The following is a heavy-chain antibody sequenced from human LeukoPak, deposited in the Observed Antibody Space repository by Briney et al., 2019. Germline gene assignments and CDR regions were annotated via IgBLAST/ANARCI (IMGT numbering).Heavy chain of an antibody. V-gene: IGHV4-61*02. CDR1: GGSISSGSYY. CDR2: IYTSGST. CDR3: ARQITIFGVVPTQTFDY. J-gene: IGHJ4*02. Sequence: KPSETLSLTCTVSGGSISSGSYYWSWIRQPAGKGLEWIGRIYTSGSTNYNPSFKSRVTISVDTSKNQFSLRLNSVTAADTALYYCARQITIFGVVPTQTFDYWGQGTLVTVSS. D-gene: IGHD3-3*01.